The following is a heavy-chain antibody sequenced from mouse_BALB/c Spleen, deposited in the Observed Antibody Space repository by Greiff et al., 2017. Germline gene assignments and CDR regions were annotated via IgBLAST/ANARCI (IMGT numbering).Heavy chain of an antibody. CDR2: ISSGSSTI. Sequence: DVHLVESGGGLVQPGGSRKLSCAASGFTFSSFGMHWVRQAPEKGLEWVAYISSGSSTIYYADTVKGRFTISRDNPKNTLFLQMTSLRSEDTAMYYCARGYGYDDYAMDYWGQGTSVTVSS. CDR1: GFTFSSFG. J-gene: IGHJ4*01. V-gene: IGHV5-17*02. CDR3: ARGYGYDDYAMDY. D-gene: IGHD2-2*01.